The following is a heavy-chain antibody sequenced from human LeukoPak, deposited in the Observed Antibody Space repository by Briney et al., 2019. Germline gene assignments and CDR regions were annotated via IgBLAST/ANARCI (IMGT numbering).Heavy chain of an antibody. CDR1: GYTFTGYY. J-gene: IGHJ4*02. CDR3: AREIGPRQLHLWGSAFDY. Sequence: RASVKVSCKASGYTFTGYYMHWVRQAPGQGLEWMGWINPNSGGTNYAQKFQGRVTMTRDTSTSTVYMELSSLRSEDTAVYYCAREIGPRQLHLWGSAFDYWGQGTLVTVSS. CDR2: INPNSGGT. D-gene: IGHD5-18*01. V-gene: IGHV1-2*02.